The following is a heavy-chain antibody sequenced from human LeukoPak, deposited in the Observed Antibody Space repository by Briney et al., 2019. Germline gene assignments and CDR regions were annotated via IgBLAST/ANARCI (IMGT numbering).Heavy chain of an antibody. CDR2: IYNSGRT. D-gene: IGHD2-2*01. J-gene: IGHJ6*03. CDR1: GGSISSGSYY. V-gene: IGHV4-61*02. CDR3: ARESPEKYSTNWPPYYYYMDV. Sequence: SETLSLTCTVSGGSISSGSYYWSWIRQPAGKGLEWIGRIYNSGRTNYNPSLKSRVTILGDTSKNQFSLKLRFVTAADTAVYYCARESPEKYSTNWPPYYYYMDVWGKGTTVTVSS.